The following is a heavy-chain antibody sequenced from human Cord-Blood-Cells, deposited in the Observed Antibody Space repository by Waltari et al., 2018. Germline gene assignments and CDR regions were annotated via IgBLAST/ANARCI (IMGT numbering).Heavy chain of an antibody. Sequence: EVQLVESGGVVVQPGGSLRLSCAASGFTIDDYAMHWVRQAPGKGLEWVSLISWDGGRTYYADSVKGRFTISRDNSKNSLYLQMNSLRAEDTALYYCAKSGDQEYPSWYYYMDVWGKGTTVTVSS. CDR3: AKSGDQEYPSWYYYMDV. D-gene: IGHD6-6*01. V-gene: IGHV3-43D*04. CDR2: ISWDGGRT. J-gene: IGHJ6*03. CDR1: GFTIDDYA.